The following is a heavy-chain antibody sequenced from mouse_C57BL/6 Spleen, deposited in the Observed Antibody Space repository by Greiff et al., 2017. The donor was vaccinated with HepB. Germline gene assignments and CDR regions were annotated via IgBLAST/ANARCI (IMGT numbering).Heavy chain of an antibody. V-gene: IGHV1-15*01. CDR2: IDPETGGT. CDR1: GYKFTDYE. D-gene: IGHD1-2*01. CDR3: TPIRAMDY. J-gene: IGHJ4*01. Sequence: VQLQQSGAELVRPGASVTLSCKASGYKFTDYEMHWVKQTPVHGLEWIGAIDPETGGTAYNQKFKGKAILTADKSSSTAYMELRSLTSEDSAVYYCTPIRAMDYWGQGTSVTVSS.